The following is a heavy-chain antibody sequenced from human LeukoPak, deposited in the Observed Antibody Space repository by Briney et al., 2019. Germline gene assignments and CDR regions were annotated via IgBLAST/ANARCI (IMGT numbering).Heavy chain of an antibody. J-gene: IGHJ4*02. CDR2: LNTDGSSA. CDR1: GFTFSSYW. Sequence: HPGGSLRLSCAASGFTFSSYWMHWVRQAPGKGLVWVSRLNTDGSSATYADSVRGRFTFSRDNAKNTLYLQMNSLRAEDTAMYYCAREGSGSYYIDYWGQGTLVTVSS. D-gene: IGHD1-26*01. CDR3: AREGSGSYYIDY. V-gene: IGHV3-74*03.